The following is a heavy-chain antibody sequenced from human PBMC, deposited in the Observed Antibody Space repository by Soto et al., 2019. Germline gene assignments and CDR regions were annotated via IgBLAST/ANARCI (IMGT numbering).Heavy chain of an antibody. D-gene: IGHD3-10*01. Sequence: EVQLVESGGVVVQPGGSLRLSCAASGFTFNDYTMHWVRQAPGKGLEWVSLISWDGGTTYHADSVKGRFTISRDNSKKSLFLQMNSLRTEDTALYYCAKEVVWFGTEYYGLDVRGQGTTVTVSS. CDR1: GFTFNDYT. J-gene: IGHJ6*02. CDR2: ISWDGGTT. V-gene: IGHV3-43*01. CDR3: AKEVVWFGTEYYGLDV.